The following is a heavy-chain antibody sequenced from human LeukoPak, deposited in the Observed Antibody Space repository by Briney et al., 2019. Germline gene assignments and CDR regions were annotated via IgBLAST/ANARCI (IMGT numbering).Heavy chain of an antibody. J-gene: IGHJ4*02. Sequence: ASVKVSCMASGYTFTSYDINWVRQATGQGLEWMGWMNPNSGNTGYAQKFQGRVTMTRNTSISTAYMELSSLRSEDTAVYYCARLDYSNLLQDDYWGQGTLVTVSS. D-gene: IGHD4-11*01. CDR3: ARLDYSNLLQDDY. V-gene: IGHV1-8*01. CDR2: MNPNSGNT. CDR1: GYTFTSYD.